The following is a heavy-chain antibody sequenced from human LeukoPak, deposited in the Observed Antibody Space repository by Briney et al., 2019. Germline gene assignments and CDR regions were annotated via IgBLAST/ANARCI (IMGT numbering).Heavy chain of an antibody. J-gene: IGHJ3*02. CDR1: GGSISTYY. Sequence: SETLSLTCTVSGGSISTYYWTWIRQPPGKELEWIGYIYYTGSTNYNPSLNSRVSMSVDTSKNQFSLKLNSVTAEDTAIYYCVRRFAANPRYAFDIWGQGTMVTVPS. V-gene: IGHV4-59*08. D-gene: IGHD3-3*01. CDR3: VRRFAANPRYAFDI. CDR2: IYYTGST.